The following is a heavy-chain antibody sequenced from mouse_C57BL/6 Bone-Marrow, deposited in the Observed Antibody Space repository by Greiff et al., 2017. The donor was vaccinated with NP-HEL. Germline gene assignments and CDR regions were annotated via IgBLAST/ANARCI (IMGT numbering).Heavy chain of an antibody. J-gene: IGHJ1*01. CDR1: GFTIKDYY. V-gene: IGHV14-2*01. CDR2: IDPEDGGT. CDR3: ARGNTRYFDV. D-gene: IGHD2-1*01. Sequence: VQLKQSGAELVKPGASVKLSCTASGFTIKDYYMHWVKQRTEQGLEWIGRIDPEDGGTKYAPKFQGKATLTADTSSNAAYLQRSSLTSEDTAVDYCARGNTRYFDVWGAGTTVTVSS.